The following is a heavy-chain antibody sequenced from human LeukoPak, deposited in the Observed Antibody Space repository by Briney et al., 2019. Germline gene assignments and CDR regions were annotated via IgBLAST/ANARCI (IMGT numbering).Heavy chain of an antibody. Sequence: SETLSLTCTASGDSISPFCWTWIRQPPGKGLEWIGNIYYSGSTSYNPSLKSRVTISLDTSKNQFSLRLTSVTAADTAVYYCARGSTRNFYDSSAGFDFWGQGTLLTVSS. J-gene: IGHJ4*02. CDR2: IYYSGST. CDR3: ARGSTRNFYDSSAGFDF. V-gene: IGHV4-59*01. CDR1: GDSISPFC. D-gene: IGHD3-22*01.